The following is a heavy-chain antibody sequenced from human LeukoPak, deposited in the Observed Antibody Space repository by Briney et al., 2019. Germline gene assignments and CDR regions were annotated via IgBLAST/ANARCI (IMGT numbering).Heavy chain of an antibody. V-gene: IGHV4-39*01. CDR1: GGSISSSSYY. D-gene: IGHD4-23*01. J-gene: IGHJ4*02. CDR2: TYYSGST. Sequence: SKTLSLTCTVSGGSISSSSYYWGWIRQPPGKGLEWIGSTYYSGSTYYNPSLKSRVTISVDTSKNQFSLKLSSVTAADTAVYYCARHRTTTVALDYWGQGTLVTVSS. CDR3: ARHRTTTVALDY.